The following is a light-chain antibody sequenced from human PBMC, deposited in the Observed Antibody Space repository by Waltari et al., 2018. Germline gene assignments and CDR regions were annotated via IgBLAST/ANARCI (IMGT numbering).Light chain of an antibody. CDR3: ATWDDSVTGHWV. CDR1: TSNVRTNP. CDR2: YGN. J-gene: IGLJ2*01. V-gene: IGLV1-44*01. Sequence: QSALTQPPSISGTPGQTVTISCSWGTSNVRTNPVNWYQQVPGTTPNLLIFYGNQRPSGVPDRFSGSESDTSASLAISGLQSQDEADYYCATWDDSVTGHWVFGGGTKVTVL.